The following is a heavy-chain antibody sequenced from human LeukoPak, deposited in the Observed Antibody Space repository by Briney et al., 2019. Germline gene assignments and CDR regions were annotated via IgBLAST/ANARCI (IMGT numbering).Heavy chain of an antibody. Sequence: PSETLSLTCAVYGGSFSGYYWSWIRQPPGKGLEWIGEINHSGSTNYNPSLKSRFTISVDTSKKQFSLKLSSVTAADTAVYYCVTYYFDSSGPKKNYWGQGTLVTVSS. J-gene: IGHJ4*02. V-gene: IGHV4-34*01. CDR3: VTYYFDSSGPKKNY. CDR2: INHSGST. CDR1: GGSFSGYY. D-gene: IGHD3-22*01.